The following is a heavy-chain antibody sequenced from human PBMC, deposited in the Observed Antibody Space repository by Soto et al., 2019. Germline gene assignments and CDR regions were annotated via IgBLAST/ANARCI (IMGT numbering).Heavy chain of an antibody. J-gene: IGHJ4*02. V-gene: IGHV1-46*01. D-gene: IGHD5-12*01. Sequence: ASVKVSCKASGYTLIMYYIHWMRQAPGQGLEWMGLINPSGGSTTYAQKFQGRVTITADESTSTAYMELSSLRSEDTAVYYCAREGNRDGYIRTRGFDYWGQGP. CDR3: AREGNRDGYIRTRGFDY. CDR1: GYTLIMYY. CDR2: INPSGGST.